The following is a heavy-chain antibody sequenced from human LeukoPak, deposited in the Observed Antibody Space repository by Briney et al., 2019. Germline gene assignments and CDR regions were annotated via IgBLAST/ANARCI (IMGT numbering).Heavy chain of an antibody. D-gene: IGHD3-22*01. Sequence: GASVKVSCKASGYTFTGYYMHWVRQAPGQGLEWMGRINPNSGGTNYAQKFQGRVTMIRDTSISTAYMELSRLRSDDTAVYYCARDLHSSGYYIDYWGQGTLVTVSS. J-gene: IGHJ4*02. CDR1: GYTFTGYY. CDR3: ARDLHSSGYYIDY. CDR2: INPNSGGT. V-gene: IGHV1-2*06.